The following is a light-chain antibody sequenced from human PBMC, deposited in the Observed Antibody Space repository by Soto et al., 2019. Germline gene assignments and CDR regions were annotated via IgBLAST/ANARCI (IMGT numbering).Light chain of an antibody. V-gene: IGKV3-15*01. CDR1: QSVSSN. CDR2: GAS. CDR3: QQYNNWPPWT. Sequence: EIVMTQSPATLSVSPGERATLSCRASQSVSSNLAWHQQKPGQAPRLLIYGASTRATGIPASFSGSGSGTEFTLTIGSLQSEDFAVYYCQQYNNWPPWTVGQGTKVDSK. J-gene: IGKJ1*01.